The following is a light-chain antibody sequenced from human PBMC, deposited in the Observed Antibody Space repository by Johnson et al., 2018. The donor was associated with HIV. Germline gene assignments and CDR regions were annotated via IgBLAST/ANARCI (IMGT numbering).Light chain of an antibody. CDR1: SSNIGNNY. V-gene: IGLV1-51*01. CDR3: GTWDSSLSVYV. CDR2: DNN. Sequence: QSVLTQPPSVSAAPGQKVTISCSGSSSNIGNNYVSWYQQLPGTAPKLLIYDNNKRPSGIPDRFSGSKSGTSATLGIIELQTGDEADYYCGTWDSSLSVYVFGTGTEVTV. J-gene: IGLJ1*01.